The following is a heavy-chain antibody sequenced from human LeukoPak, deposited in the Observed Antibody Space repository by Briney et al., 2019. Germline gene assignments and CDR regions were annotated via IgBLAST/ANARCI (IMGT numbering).Heavy chain of an antibody. V-gene: IGHV4-61*01. D-gene: IGHD3-22*01. J-gene: IGHJ3*01. CDR1: GGSISSTSYY. CDR3: VREASTSYYDSSGYYRQTETFDV. CDR2: IYYSGRT. Sequence: SETLSLTCTVSGGSISSTSYYWGWIRQPPGKGLEWIGYIYYSGRTKYNPSLKSRVTISIDTSKNQVSLKLRSVTAADTAMYFCVREASTSYYDSSGYYRQTETFDVWGQGTMVTVSS.